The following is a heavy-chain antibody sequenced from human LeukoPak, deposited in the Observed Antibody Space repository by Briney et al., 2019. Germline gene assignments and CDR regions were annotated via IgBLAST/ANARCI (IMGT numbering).Heavy chain of an antibody. CDR1: GYTFTGYY. V-gene: IGHV1-2*06. J-gene: IGHJ6*04. CDR2: INPNSGGA. CDR3: ARDLCGGDCYSRSTYMDV. D-gene: IGHD2-21*02. Sequence: GASVKVSCKASGYTFTGYYMHWVRQAPGQGLEWMGRINPNSGGANYAQKFQGRVTMTRATSISTAYMELSRLRSDDTAVYYCARDLCGGDCYSRSTYMDVWGKGTTVTVSS.